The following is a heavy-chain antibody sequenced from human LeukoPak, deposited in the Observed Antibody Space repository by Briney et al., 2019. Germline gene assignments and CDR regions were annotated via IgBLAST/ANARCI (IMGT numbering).Heavy chain of an antibody. J-gene: IGHJ3*02. V-gene: IGHV3-21*01. Sequence: GGSLRLSRAPSGFTFRSYSMNWVRQAPGKGLEWVSTISSISHYIYYADSVKGRFTISRDNAMNSLYLQMNSLRAEDTAVYYCSRDSGRGPPEAFDIWGQGTMVTVSS. CDR3: SRDSGRGPPEAFDI. D-gene: IGHD2-15*01. CDR2: ISSISHYI. CDR1: GFTFRSYS.